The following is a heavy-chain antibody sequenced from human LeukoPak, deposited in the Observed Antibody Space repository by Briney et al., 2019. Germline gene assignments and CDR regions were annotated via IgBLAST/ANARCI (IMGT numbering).Heavy chain of an antibody. Sequence: KAGGSLRLSCAASGFTFSNYYMNWVRQAPGEGLEWVSSISTSSSYIYYGDSVKGRVTISRDNAKNSMYLQMNSLRAEDTAVYYCARARGIAVAEVWGQGTLVTVSS. V-gene: IGHV3-21*01. CDR1: GFTFSNYY. J-gene: IGHJ4*02. CDR2: ISTSSSYI. CDR3: ARARGIAVAEV. D-gene: IGHD6-19*01.